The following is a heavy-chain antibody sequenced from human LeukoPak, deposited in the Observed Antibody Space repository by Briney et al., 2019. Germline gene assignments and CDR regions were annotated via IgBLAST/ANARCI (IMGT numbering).Heavy chain of an antibody. D-gene: IGHD4-23*01. CDR1: GFTVSSNY. Sequence: GGSLRLSCAASGFTVSSNYMSWVRQAPGKGLEWVSVIYSGGSTYYADSVKGRFTISRDNSKNTLYLQMNSLRAEDTAVYYCARDYGGNSGAFDIWGQGTMVTVSS. CDR2: IYSGGST. V-gene: IGHV3-53*01. J-gene: IGHJ3*02. CDR3: ARDYGGNSGAFDI.